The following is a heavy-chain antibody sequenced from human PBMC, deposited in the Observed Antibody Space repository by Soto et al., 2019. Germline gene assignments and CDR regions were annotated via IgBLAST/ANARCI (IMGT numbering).Heavy chain of an antibody. V-gene: IGHV3-23*01. J-gene: IGHJ4*02. D-gene: IGHD3-16*02. CDR1: GFTFSSFA. CDR2: ISTSGGST. Sequence: EVQLLESGGGLVQPGGSLRLSCAASGFTFSSFAMSWVRQAPGKGLELVSAISTSGGSTYYADSVKGRFTISRDNPKNTLYLQMNSLRAEDTAVYYCAKRRVLIHLGELSSAFDNWGQGTLVTVSS. CDR3: AKRRVLIHLGELSSAFDN.